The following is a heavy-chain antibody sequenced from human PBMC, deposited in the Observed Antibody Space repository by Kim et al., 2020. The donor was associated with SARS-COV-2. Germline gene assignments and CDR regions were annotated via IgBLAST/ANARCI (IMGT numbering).Heavy chain of an antibody. V-gene: IGHV1-69*02. D-gene: IGHD6-13*01. CDR1: GGTFSSYT. CDR2: IIPILGIA. J-gene: IGHJ4*02. Sequence: SVKVSCKASGGTFSSYTISWVRQAPGQGLEWMGRIIPILGIANYAQKFQGRVTITADKSTSTAYMELSSLRSEDTAVYYCARAHSTPSQHSSSWYFDYWGQGTLVTVSS. CDR3: ARAHSTPSQHSSSWYFDY.